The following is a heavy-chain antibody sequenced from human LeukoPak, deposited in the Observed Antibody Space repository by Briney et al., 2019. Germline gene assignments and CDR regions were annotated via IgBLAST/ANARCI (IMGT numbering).Heavy chain of an antibody. CDR1: GFTFSSYA. V-gene: IGHV3-23*01. Sequence: GGSLRLSCAASGFTFSSYAMSWVRQAPGKGLEWVSAISGSGGSTYYADSVKGRFTISRDNSKNTLYLQMNSLRAEDTAVYYCARDRLGTLDAFDIWGQGTMVTVSS. CDR3: ARDRLGTLDAFDI. J-gene: IGHJ3*02. CDR2: ISGSGGST. D-gene: IGHD6-25*01.